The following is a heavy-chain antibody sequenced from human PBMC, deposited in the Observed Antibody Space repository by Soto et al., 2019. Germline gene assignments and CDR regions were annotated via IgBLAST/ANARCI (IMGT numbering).Heavy chain of an antibody. CDR2: IYYSGNT. CDR3: AQALVFTGGDGFDI. D-gene: IGHD1-1*01. CDR1: GGSITTGGRY. J-gene: IGHJ3*02. V-gene: IGHV4-31*02. Sequence: QVRLQEWGPGLVKPSQTLSLKCSVSGGSITTGGRYWSWIRQLPGKGLEWIGDIYYSGNTYYNASLKNRVTISVEAAKNQFSPKLSSVTAADTAVYYCAQALVFTGGDGFDIWGQGRLVTVSS.